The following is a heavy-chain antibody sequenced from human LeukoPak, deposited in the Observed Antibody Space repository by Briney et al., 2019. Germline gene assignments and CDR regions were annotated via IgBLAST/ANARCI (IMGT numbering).Heavy chain of an antibody. V-gene: IGHV4-39*07. CDR1: GGSISSSSYY. D-gene: IGHD3-16*01. J-gene: IGHJ3*02. CDR3: AREGWVAFDI. CDR2: IYYSGST. Sequence: SETLSLTCTVSGGSISSSSYYWGWIRQPPGKGLEWIGSIYYSGSTYYNPSLKSRVTISVDTSKNQFSLKLSSVTAADTAVYYCAREGWVAFDIWGQGTMVTVSS.